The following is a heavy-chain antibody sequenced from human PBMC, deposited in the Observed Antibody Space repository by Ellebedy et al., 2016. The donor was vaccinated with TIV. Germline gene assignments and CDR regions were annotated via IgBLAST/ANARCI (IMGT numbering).Heavy chain of an antibody. Sequence: GSLRLXXTVSGGSITGYSWSWIRQPPGKGLEWILFISHSGHTEYNPSLKSRVIMSVHTSENQFSLKLSAVTAADTAVYYCARLTLSPASGQFDYWGQGTLVTVSS. CDR2: ISHSGHT. CDR3: ARLTLSPASGQFDY. D-gene: IGHD3-9*01. J-gene: IGHJ4*02. CDR1: GGSITGYS. V-gene: IGHV4-59*01.